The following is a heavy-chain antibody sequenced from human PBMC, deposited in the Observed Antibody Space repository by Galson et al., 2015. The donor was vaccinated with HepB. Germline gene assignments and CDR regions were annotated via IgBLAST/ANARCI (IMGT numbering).Heavy chain of an antibody. J-gene: IGHJ6*02. CDR2: TYYRSKWYN. D-gene: IGHD3-22*01. CDR1: GDSVSSSTAA. V-gene: IGHV6-1*01. CDR3: ARDSFYDNTGYPVPRNFGVDV. Sequence: CAISGDSVSSSTAAWNWIRQSPSRGLEWLGRTYYRSKWYNDYAVSVKSRITINPDTSKNQFSLQLSSVTPDDTAVYYCARDSFYDNTGYPVPRNFGVDVWGQGTPVTVSS.